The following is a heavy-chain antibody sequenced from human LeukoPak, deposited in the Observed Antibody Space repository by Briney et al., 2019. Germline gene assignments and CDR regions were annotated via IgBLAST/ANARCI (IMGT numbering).Heavy chain of an antibody. CDR1: GFTFSSYE. D-gene: IGHD2-15*01. Sequence: GGSLRLYCAASGFTFSSYEMNWLRQAPGKGLEWVSYISSSGSTIYYADSVKGRFTISRDNAKNSLYLQMNSLRAEDTAVYYCARGYCSGGSCYSENDAFDIWGQGTMVTVSS. CDR3: ARGYCSGGSCYSENDAFDI. V-gene: IGHV3-48*03. J-gene: IGHJ3*02. CDR2: ISSSGSTI.